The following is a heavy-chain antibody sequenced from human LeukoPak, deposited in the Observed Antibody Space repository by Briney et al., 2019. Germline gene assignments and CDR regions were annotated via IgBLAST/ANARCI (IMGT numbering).Heavy chain of an antibody. D-gene: IGHD6-6*01. CDR1: GGSISSGDFY. J-gene: IGHJ4*02. V-gene: IGHV4-30-4*02. CDR3: ARAARPHSVYYFDY. Sequence: KSSETLSLTCTVSGGSISSGDFYWSWIRQPPGKGLEWIGYIYYSGNTFYNPSLKSRVTISVDTSKNQFSLKLSSVTAADTAVYYCARAARPHSVYYFDYWGQGTWSPSPQ. CDR2: IYYSGNT.